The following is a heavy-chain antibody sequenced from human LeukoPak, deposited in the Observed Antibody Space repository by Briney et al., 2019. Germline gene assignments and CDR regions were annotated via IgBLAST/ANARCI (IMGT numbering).Heavy chain of an antibody. Sequence: SETLSLTCAVYGGSFSGYYWSWIRQPPGKGLEWIGEINHSGSTNYNPSLKSRVTMSVDTSKNQFSLKLSSVTAADTAVYYCARDSHYYDSSGYYEDWFDPWGQGTLVTVSS. D-gene: IGHD3-22*01. CDR3: ARDSHYYDSSGYYEDWFDP. CDR2: INHSGST. CDR1: GGSFSGYY. J-gene: IGHJ5*02. V-gene: IGHV4-34*01.